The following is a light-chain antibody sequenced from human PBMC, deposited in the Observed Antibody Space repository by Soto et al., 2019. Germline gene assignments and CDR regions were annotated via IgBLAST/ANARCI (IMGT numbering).Light chain of an antibody. CDR3: HQTYNTLYT. J-gene: IGKJ2*01. Sequence: DIQLTQSPSSLAASVGDSVTISCRTSQTIDNYLNWYQQKPGKAPQLLISAASTLQSGVPSRFSGSGSGTEFTLTISSLQPEDYATYYCHQTYNTLYTFGQGTKVDI. CDR1: QTIDNY. CDR2: AAS. V-gene: IGKV1-39*01.